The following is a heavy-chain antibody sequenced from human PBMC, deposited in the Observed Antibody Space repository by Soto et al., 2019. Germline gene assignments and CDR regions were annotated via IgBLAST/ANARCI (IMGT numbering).Heavy chain of an antibody. D-gene: IGHD3-10*01. CDR2: ISYDGSNK. Sequence: ESVGGVVQPGRSLRLSCAASGFTFSSYAMHWVRQAPGKGLEWVAVISYDGSNKYYADSVKGRFTISRDNSKNTLYLQMNSLRAEDTAVYYCARAGGGGFDYWGQGTLVTVSS. CDR3: ARAGGGGFDY. V-gene: IGHV3-30-3*01. CDR1: GFTFSSYA. J-gene: IGHJ4*02.